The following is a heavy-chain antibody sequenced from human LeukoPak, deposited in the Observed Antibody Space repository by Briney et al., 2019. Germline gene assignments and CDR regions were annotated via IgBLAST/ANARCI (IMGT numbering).Heavy chain of an antibody. CDR2: INHSGST. J-gene: IGHJ1*01. Sequence: SETLSLTCAVYGGSFSGYYWSWIRQPPGKGLEWIGEINHSGSTNYNPSLKSRVTISVDTSKNQLSLKLSAVTAADTAVYYCARVRAYSSGLYGYFQHWGQGTLVTVPS. CDR3: ARVRAYSSGLYGYFQH. D-gene: IGHD6-19*01. CDR1: GGSFSGYY. V-gene: IGHV4-34*01.